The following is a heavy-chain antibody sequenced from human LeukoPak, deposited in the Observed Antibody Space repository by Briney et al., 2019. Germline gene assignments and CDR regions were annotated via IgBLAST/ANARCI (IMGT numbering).Heavy chain of an antibody. CDR1: GFTFDDYA. J-gene: IGHJ4*02. CDR3: AKGVSSGWSFLGY. CDR2: ISWNSGSI. D-gene: IGHD6-19*01. V-gene: IGHV3-9*01. Sequence: GGSLRLSCAASGFTFDDYAMHWVRQAPGKGLEWVSGISWNSGSIGYADSVKGRFTISRDNAKNSLYLQMNSLRAEDTAFYYCAKGVSSGWSFLGYWGQGTLVTVSS.